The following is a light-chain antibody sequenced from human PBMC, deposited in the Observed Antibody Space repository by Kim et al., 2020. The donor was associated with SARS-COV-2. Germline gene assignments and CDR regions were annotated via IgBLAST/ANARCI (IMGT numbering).Light chain of an antibody. Sequence: AILPCTGNSNNVGVQGAAGRQHHQGHTPKVLSDRNNKRPTGISERLSASRAGNQASLTITGLQPENEADYNSSKWISRLSAWVFGGGTKLTVL. J-gene: IGLJ3*02. CDR2: RNN. CDR3: SKWISRLSAWV. V-gene: IGLV10-54*01. CDR1: SNNVGVQG.